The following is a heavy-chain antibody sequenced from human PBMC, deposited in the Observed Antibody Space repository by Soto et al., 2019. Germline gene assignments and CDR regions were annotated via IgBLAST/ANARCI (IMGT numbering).Heavy chain of an antibody. J-gene: IGHJ4*02. CDR1: GNTFTRYA. CDR3: ARGVMVMRIAY. D-gene: IGHD2-21*01. V-gene: IGHV1-3*01. CDR2: INAGNGNT. Sequence: GASVKVSWKASGNTFTRYAMHCGRQAPGQRLEWMGWINAGNGNTKYSQKFQGRVTITRDTSASTAYMELSSLRSEDTAVYYCARGVMVMRIAYWGQGSLVPVSS.